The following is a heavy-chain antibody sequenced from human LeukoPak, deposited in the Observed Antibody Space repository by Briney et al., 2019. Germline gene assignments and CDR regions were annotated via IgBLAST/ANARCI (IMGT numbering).Heavy chain of an antibody. V-gene: IGHV1-8*01. J-gene: IGHJ5*02. CDR2: MDPNSGNT. Sequence: ASVKVSCKASGYTFTSYDINWVRQATGQGLEWMGWMDPNSGNTGYAQKFQGRVTMTRDMSTSTVYMELSSLRSEDTAVYYCARDHISMVSKPIDPWGQGTLVTVSS. CDR3: ARDHISMVSKPIDP. D-gene: IGHD3-10*01. CDR1: GYTFTSYD.